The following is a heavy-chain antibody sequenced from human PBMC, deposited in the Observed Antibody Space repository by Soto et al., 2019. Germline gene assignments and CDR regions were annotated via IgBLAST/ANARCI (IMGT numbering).Heavy chain of an antibody. CDR2: IYCSGST. CDR3: ARGRDFWSGSCMDV. CDR1: GGSISSYY. J-gene: IGHJ6*02. D-gene: IGHD3-3*01. Sequence: PSETLSLTCTVSGGSISSYYWSWIRQPPGKGLEWIGYIYCSGSTNYNPSLKSRVTISVDTSKNQFSLKLSSVAAADTAVYYCARGRDFWSGSCMDVWGQGTTVTVSS. V-gene: IGHV4-59*01.